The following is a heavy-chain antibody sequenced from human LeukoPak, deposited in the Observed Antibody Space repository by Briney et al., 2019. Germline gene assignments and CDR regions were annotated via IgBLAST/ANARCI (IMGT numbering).Heavy chain of an antibody. CDR2: INPSGGSR. Sequence: ASVKVSCKASGYTFTCYYMHWVRQAPGQGLEWMGIINPSGGSRSYAQKFQGRVTITRDTSTSTVYMELSSLRSEDTAVYYCARGDRGYEFDYWGQGTLVTVSS. J-gene: IGHJ4*02. CDR1: GYTFTCYY. V-gene: IGHV1-46*01. D-gene: IGHD5-12*01. CDR3: ARGDRGYEFDY.